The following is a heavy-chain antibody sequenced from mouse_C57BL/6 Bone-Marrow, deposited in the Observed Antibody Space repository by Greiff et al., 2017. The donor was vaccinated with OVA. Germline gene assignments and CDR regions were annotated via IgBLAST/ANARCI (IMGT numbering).Heavy chain of an antibody. CDR1: GYTFTSYW. CDR2: IHPNSGST. D-gene: IGHD3-1*01. Sequence: QVQLQQPGAELVKPGASVKLSCTASGYTFTSYWMHWVKQRPGQGLEWIGMIHPNSGSTNYNEKFKSKATLAVDKSSSTAYMQLSSLTSEDSAVYYDESFVTALATWGVDYAMGYWGQGTSVTVSS. CDR3: ESFVTALATWGVDYAMGY. J-gene: IGHJ4*01. V-gene: IGHV1-64*01.